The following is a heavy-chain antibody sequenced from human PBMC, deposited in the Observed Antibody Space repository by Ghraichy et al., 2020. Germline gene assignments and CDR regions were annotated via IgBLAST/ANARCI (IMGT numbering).Heavy chain of an antibody. CDR1: GGIFSSNA. D-gene: IGHD2-15*01. Sequence: SVKVSCKAAGGIFSSNAISWVRQAPGQGLEWMGGIIPIFGTTNYAQKFQGRITITADESTSTAHMELSSLRSEDTAVYYCARYIAGQYYYYMDVWGKGTTVTVSS. CDR2: IIPIFGTT. CDR3: ARYIAGQYYYYMDV. J-gene: IGHJ6*03. V-gene: IGHV1-69*13.